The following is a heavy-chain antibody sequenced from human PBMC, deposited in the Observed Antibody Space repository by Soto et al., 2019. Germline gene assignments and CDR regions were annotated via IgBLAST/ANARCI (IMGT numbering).Heavy chain of an antibody. V-gene: IGHV5-51*01. CDR3: ARLDEQQLVPSNYYYYGMDV. D-gene: IGHD6-13*01. Sequence: GESLKISCKGSGYSFTSYWIGWVRQMPGKGLEWMGIIYPGDSDTRYSPSFQGQVTISADKSISTAYLQWSSLKASDTAMYYCARLDEQQLVPSNYYYYGMDVWGQGTTVTVSS. CDR1: GYSFTSYW. CDR2: IYPGDSDT. J-gene: IGHJ6*02.